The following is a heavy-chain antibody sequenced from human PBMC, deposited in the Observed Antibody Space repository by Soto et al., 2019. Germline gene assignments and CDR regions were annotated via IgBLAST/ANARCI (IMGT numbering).Heavy chain of an antibody. CDR2: IWFDGSKK. CDR1: GFKFRNYA. V-gene: IGHV3-33*01. J-gene: IGHJ5*02. Sequence: QVQLVESGGGVVQPGKSLRLSCAASGFKFRNYAIHWVRQAPGKGLEWLAVIWFDGSKKYYADSVKGRFTISRDNSKNTVYLDMNSLTADDSGVFYCARAHSMMILDRFDPWGRGTLVTVSS. CDR3: ARAHSMMILDRFDP. D-gene: IGHD3-16*01.